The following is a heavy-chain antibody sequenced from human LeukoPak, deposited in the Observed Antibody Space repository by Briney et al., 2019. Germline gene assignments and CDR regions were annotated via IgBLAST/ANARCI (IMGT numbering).Heavy chain of an antibody. Sequence: SETLSLTCTVSGYSISTGYYWDWIRQPPGKGLEWIGTFYHGGSTYYNPPLKSRVTISVDTSKNQFSLKLSSVTAADTAVYYCARDKSWGSGSSYYYYYYMDVWGKGTTVTVSS. V-gene: IGHV4-38-2*02. CDR3: ARDKSWGSGSSYYYYYYMDV. D-gene: IGHD3-10*01. CDR1: GYSISTGYY. J-gene: IGHJ6*03. CDR2: FYHGGST.